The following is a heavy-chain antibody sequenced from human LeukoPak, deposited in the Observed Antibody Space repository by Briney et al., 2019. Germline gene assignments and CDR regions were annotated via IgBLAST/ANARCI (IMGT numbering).Heavy chain of an antibody. D-gene: IGHD6-13*01. CDR1: GGSISSGSYY. CDR2: IYTSGST. J-gene: IGHJ5*02. V-gene: IGHV4-61*02. Sequence: SETLSLTCTVSGGSISSGSYYWSWIRQPAGKGLEWIGRIYTSGSTNYNPSLKSRVTISVDTSKNQFSLKLSSETAADTAVYYCARDAYSSSWYVSHNNWFDPWGQGALVTVSA. CDR3: ARDAYSSSWYVSHNNWFDP.